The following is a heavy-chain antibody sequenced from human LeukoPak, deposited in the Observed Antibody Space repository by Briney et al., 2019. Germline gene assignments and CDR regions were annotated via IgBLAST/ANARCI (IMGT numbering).Heavy chain of an antibody. V-gene: IGHV1-8*01. D-gene: IGHD2-2*01. CDR2: MNPNSGNT. Sequence: ASVKVSCKASGYTFTSYDINWVRQATGQGLEWMGWMNPNSGNTGYAQKFQGRVTMTRNTSISTAYMELSSLRSEDTAVYYCVRVYCSSTSCYSYYYYDMDVWGQGTTVTVSS. CDR1: GYTFTSYD. CDR3: VRVYCSSTSCYSYYYYDMDV. J-gene: IGHJ6*02.